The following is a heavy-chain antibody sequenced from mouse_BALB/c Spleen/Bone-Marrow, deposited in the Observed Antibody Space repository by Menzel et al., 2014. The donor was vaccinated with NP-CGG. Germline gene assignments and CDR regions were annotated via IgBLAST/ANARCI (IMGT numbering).Heavy chain of an antibody. Sequence: SGAKLVKPGASVKLSCKASGYTFTTYWMHWVRLRPGQVFEWIGEINPSNGGTNYNEKLKRKATLTVDKSSSTAYIQLSSLTSEDSAVYYYTIEYWITTKDYYALDYWGQGTSVTVSS. J-gene: IGHJ4*01. CDR1: GYTFTTYW. CDR2: INPSNGGT. CDR3: TIEYWITTKDYYALDY. D-gene: IGHD2-4*01. V-gene: IGHV1S16*01.